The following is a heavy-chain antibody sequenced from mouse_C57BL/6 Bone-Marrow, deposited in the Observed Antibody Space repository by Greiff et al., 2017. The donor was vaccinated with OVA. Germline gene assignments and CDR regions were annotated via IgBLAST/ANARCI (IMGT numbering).Heavy chain of an antibody. J-gene: IGHJ2*01. CDR2: ISSGGSYT. CDR1: GFTFSSYG. Sequence: EVKLVESGGDLVKPGGSLKLSCAASGFTFSSYGMSWVRQTPDKRLEWVATISSGGSYTYYPDSVKGRFTISRDNAKNTLYLQMSSLKSEDTARYYCARFYGYWGQGTTLTVSS. V-gene: IGHV5-6*01. CDR3: ARFYGY. D-gene: IGHD1-1*02.